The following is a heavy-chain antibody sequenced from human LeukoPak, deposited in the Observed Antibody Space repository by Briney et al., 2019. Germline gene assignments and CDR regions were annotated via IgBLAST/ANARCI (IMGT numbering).Heavy chain of an antibody. CDR3: ARGGQLLWESWFDP. V-gene: IGHV1-3*01. J-gene: IGHJ5*02. CDR1: GYTFTSYA. Sequence: ASVKVSCKASGYTFTSYAMHWVRQAPGQRLEWMGWINAGNGNTKYSQKFQGRVTITRDTSASTAYMELSSLRPEDTAVYYCARGGQLLWESWFDPWGQGTLVTVSS. D-gene: IGHD2-2*01. CDR2: INAGNGNT.